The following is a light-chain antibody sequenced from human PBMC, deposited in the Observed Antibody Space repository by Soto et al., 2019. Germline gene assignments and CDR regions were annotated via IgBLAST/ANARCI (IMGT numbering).Light chain of an antibody. CDR3: LLFYGGSWV. V-gene: IGLV7-43*01. CDR2: GTN. CDR1: TGAVTSDNY. J-gene: IGLJ3*02. Sequence: QAVVTQEPSLTVSPGGTVTLTCASSTGAVTSDNYANWFQQKPGQPPRALIYGTNTIHSWTPGRFSGSLLGGKAALTLSVVQPEDEAEYYCLLFYGGSWVFGGGTKLTVL.